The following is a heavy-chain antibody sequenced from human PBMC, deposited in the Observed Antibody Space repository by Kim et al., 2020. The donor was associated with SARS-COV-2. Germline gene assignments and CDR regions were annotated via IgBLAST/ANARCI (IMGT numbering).Heavy chain of an antibody. D-gene: IGHD4-17*01. CDR3: ASTEDYYYYYMDV. J-gene: IGHJ6*03. Sequence: NPSLKSRVTISVDTSKNQFSLKLSSVTAADTAVYYCASTEDYYYYYMDVWGKGTTVTVSS. V-gene: IGHV4-34*01.